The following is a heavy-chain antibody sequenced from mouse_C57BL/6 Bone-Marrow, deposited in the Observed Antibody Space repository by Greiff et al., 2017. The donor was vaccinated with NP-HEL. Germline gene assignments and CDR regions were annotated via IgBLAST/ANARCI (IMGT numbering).Heavy chain of an antibody. CDR2: ISDGGSYT. CDR3: ARVLPWYFDV. J-gene: IGHJ1*03. CDR1: GFTFSSYA. Sequence: EVQLVESGGGLVKPGGSLKLSCAASGFTFSSYAMSWVRQTPEKRLEWVATISDGGSYTYYPDNVKGRFTISRDNAKNNLYLQMSHLKSEDTAMYYCARVLPWYFDVWGTGTTVTVSS. D-gene: IGHD2-14*01. V-gene: IGHV5-4*01.